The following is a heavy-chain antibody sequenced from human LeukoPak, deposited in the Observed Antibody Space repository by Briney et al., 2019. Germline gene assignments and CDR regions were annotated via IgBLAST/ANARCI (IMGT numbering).Heavy chain of an antibody. CDR3: ARGPRGSSWYIDY. Sequence: GGSLRLSCAASGFTFSSYGMNWVRQAPGKGLEWVSYISSSGSAVYYTDSVKGRFTISRDNAKNSLYLQMNSLRAEDTAVYYCARGPRGSSWYIDYRGQGTLVTVSS. V-gene: IGHV3-48*01. D-gene: IGHD6-13*01. J-gene: IGHJ4*02. CDR1: GFTFSSYG. CDR2: ISSSGSAV.